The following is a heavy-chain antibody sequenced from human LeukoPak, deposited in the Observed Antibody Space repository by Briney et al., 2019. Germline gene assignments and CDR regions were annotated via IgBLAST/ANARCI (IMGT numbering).Heavy chain of an antibody. CDR2: INHSGST. D-gene: IGHD3-22*01. V-gene: IGHV4-34*01. CDR1: GGSFSGYY. J-gene: IGHJ4*02. CDR3: ARAKRKSTYYYDSSGPGPFDY. Sequence: SETLSLTCAVYGGSFSGYYWSWIRQPPGKGLEWIGEINHSGSTNYNPSLKSRVTISVDTSKNQFSLRLSSVTAADTAVYYCARAKRKSTYYYDSSGPGPFDYWGQGTLVTVSS.